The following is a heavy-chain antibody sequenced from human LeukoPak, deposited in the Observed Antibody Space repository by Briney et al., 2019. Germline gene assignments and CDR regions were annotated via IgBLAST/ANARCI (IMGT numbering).Heavy chain of an antibody. V-gene: IGHV1-18*01. D-gene: IGHD3-22*01. Sequence: VASVKVSCKASGYTFTSYGISWVRQAPGQGLEWMGWISAYNGNTNYAQKLQGRVTMTTDTSTSTAYMELRSLRSDDTAVYYCARADYYDSSGSDAFDIWGQGTMVTVSS. CDR3: ARADYYDSSGSDAFDI. CDR1: GYTFTSYG. CDR2: ISAYNGNT. J-gene: IGHJ3*02.